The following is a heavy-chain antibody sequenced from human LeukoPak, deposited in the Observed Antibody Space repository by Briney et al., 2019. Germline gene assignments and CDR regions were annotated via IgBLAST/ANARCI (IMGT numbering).Heavy chain of an antibody. Sequence: GGSLRLSCAASGFSSSSYWMAWVRQAPGKRLEWVASIKQDGSEKYYADSVKGRFTMSKDNSKNSIYLQMNSLRAEDTAVYYCVREDRSCYYYWGQGTLVTVSS. D-gene: IGHD2-15*01. V-gene: IGHV3-7*03. CDR1: GFSSSSYW. CDR2: IKQDGSEK. J-gene: IGHJ4*02. CDR3: VREDRSCYYY.